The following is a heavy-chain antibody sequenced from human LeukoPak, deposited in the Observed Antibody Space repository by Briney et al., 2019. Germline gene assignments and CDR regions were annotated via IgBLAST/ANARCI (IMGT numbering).Heavy chain of an antibody. CDR1: GFTFSSYW. J-gene: IGHJ3*02. V-gene: IGHV3-74*01. Sequence: PGGSLRLSCAASGFTFSSYWMHWVRQAPGKGLVWVSRINTDGSSTSYADSVKGRFTISRDNSKNTLYLQMNSLRAEDTAVYYCAKDDPRVTPIVVVTPDAFDIWGQGTMVTVSS. D-gene: IGHD2-21*02. CDR2: INTDGSST. CDR3: AKDDPRVTPIVVVTPDAFDI.